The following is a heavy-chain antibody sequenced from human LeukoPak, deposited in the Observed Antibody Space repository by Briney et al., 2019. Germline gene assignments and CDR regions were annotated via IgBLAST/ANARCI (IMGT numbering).Heavy chain of an antibody. J-gene: IGHJ6*03. CDR1: GFTFSSYG. D-gene: IGHD1-14*01. Sequence: GGSLRLSCAASGFTFSSYGMTWVRQAPGKGLEWVSYISSSSSTIYYADSVKGRFTISRDNAKNSLYLQLNSLRAEDTAVYYCARVHTYNSGFYYSYYMDVWGKGTTVTVSS. V-gene: IGHV3-48*01. CDR3: ARVHTYNSGFYYSYYMDV. CDR2: ISSSSSTI.